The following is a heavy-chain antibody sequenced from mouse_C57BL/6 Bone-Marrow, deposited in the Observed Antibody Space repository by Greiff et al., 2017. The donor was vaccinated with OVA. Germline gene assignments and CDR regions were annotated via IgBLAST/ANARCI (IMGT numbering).Heavy chain of an antibody. CDR3: ARLGVYDGSSPFAY. D-gene: IGHD1-1*01. CDR1: GFTFSSYG. CDR2: ISSGGSYT. V-gene: IGHV5-6*01. J-gene: IGHJ3*01. Sequence: EVQRVESGGDLVKPGGSLKLSCAASGFTFSSYGMSWVRQTPDKRLEWVATISSGGSYTYYPDSVKGRFTISRDNAKNTLYLQMSSLKSEDTAKYYSARLGVYDGSSPFAYWGQGTLVTVSA.